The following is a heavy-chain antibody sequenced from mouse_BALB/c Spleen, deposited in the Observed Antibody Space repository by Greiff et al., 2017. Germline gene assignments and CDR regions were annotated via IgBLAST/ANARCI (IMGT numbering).Heavy chain of an antibody. Sequence: EVQLQQSGAELVKPGASVKLSCTASGFNIKDTYMHWVKQRPEQGLEWIGRIDPANGNTKYDPKFQGKATITADTSSNTAYLQLSSLTSEDTAVYYCAVDGYYPAWFAYWGQGTLVTVSA. V-gene: IGHV14-3*02. CDR3: AVDGYYPAWFAY. J-gene: IGHJ3*01. CDR1: GFNIKDTY. CDR2: IDPANGNT. D-gene: IGHD2-3*01.